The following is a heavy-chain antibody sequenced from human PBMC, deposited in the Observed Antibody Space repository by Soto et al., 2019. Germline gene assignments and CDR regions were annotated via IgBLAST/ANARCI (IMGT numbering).Heavy chain of an antibody. CDR1: GGSFSGYY. Sequence: PSETLSLTCAVYGGSFSGYYWSWIRQPPGKGLEWIGEINHSGSTNYNPSLKSRVTISVDTSKNQFSLKLSPVTAADTAVYYCASAIVGVHLDAFDIWGQGTMVTVSS. CDR2: INHSGST. D-gene: IGHD1-26*01. CDR3: ASAIVGVHLDAFDI. V-gene: IGHV4-34*01. J-gene: IGHJ3*02.